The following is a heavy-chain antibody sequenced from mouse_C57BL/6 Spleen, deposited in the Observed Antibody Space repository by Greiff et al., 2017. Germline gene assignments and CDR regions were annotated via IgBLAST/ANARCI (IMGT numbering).Heavy chain of an antibody. D-gene: IGHD2-2*01. J-gene: IGHJ3*01. CDR3: ARSSYGYFAY. CDR2: INPGSGGT. V-gene: IGHV1-54*01. CDR1: GYAFTNYL. Sequence: VQLQQSGAELVRPGTSVKVSCKASGYAFTNYLIEWVKQRPGQGLEWIGVINPGSGGTNYNEKFKGKATLTADKSPSTAYMQLSSLTSEDSAVYFCARSSYGYFAYWGQGTLVTVSA.